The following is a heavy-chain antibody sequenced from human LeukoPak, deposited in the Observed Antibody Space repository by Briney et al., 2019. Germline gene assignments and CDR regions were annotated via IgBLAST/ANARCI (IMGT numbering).Heavy chain of an antibody. J-gene: IGHJ4*02. D-gene: IGHD3-22*01. V-gene: IGHV3-43*02. CDR2: ISGDGGST. CDR1: GFTFDDYA. Sequence: GGSLRLSCAASGFTFDDYAMHWVRHAPGKGLEWVALISGDGGSTYYADSVKGRFTISRDNSKNSLYLQMNSLRTEDTALSYCAKDIPFYYDSSGYYPTDYWGQGTLVTVSS. CDR3: AKDIPFYYDSSGYYPTDY.